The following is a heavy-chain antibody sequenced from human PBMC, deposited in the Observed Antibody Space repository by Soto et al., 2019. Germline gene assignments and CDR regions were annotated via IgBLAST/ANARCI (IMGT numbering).Heavy chain of an antibody. V-gene: IGHV1-8*01. CDR3: ARASGHLLRLGFDT. D-gene: IGHD1-1*01. CDR2: MNPHSGNT. Sequence: QVQLVQSGAEVKKPGASVKVSCKASGYTFTSYDINWVRQATGQGLEWMGWMNPHSGNTGYAQKFQGRVTMTRNTSICTAYMALSSLRSADTAVYYCARASGHLLRLGFDTWGQGTLVTVSS. J-gene: IGHJ5*02. CDR1: GYTFTSYD.